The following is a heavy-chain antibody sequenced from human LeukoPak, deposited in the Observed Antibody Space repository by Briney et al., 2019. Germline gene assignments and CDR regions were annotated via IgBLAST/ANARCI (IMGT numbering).Heavy chain of an antibody. CDR1: GGSISSYY. V-gene: IGHV4-59*01. CDR2: IYYSGST. Sequence: SETLSLTCTVSGGSISSYYWSWIRQPPGKGLEWIGYIYYSGSTNYNPSLKSRVTMSVDTSKNQFSLKLSSVTAADTAVYYCARVKYYDTHPAGWFDYWGQGTLVTVSS. J-gene: IGHJ4*02. D-gene: IGHD3-22*01. CDR3: ARVKYYDTHPAGWFDY.